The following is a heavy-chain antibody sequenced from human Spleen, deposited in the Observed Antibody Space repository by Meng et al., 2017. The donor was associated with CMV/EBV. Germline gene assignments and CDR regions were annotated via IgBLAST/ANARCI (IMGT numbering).Heavy chain of an antibody. D-gene: IGHD3-10*01. Sequence: QVLLQQWGAVLLKPSETLSLTCAVYGGSFSGYYWSWIRQPPGKGLEWIGEINHSGSTNYNPSLKSRVTISVDTSKNQFSLKLSSVTAADTAVYYCARGPQFGWYWGQGTLVTVSS. CDR2: INHSGST. V-gene: IGHV4-34*01. CDR3: ARGPQFGWY. J-gene: IGHJ4*02. CDR1: GGSFSGYY.